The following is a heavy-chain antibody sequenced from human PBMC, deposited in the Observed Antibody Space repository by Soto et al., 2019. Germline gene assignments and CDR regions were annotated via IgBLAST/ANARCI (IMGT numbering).Heavy chain of an antibody. Sequence: QITLKESGPTLVKPTQTLTLTCTFSGFSLSTSGVGVGWIRQPPGKALEWLALIYWDDDKRYSPSLKSRLTITKDTSKNQVVLTMTNMDPVDTSTYYCAHTAQYDFWSGYYPSSIFDYWGQGTLVTVSS. CDR2: IYWDDDK. V-gene: IGHV2-5*02. J-gene: IGHJ4*02. D-gene: IGHD3-3*01. CDR1: GFSLSTSGVG. CDR3: AHTAQYDFWSGYYPSSIFDY.